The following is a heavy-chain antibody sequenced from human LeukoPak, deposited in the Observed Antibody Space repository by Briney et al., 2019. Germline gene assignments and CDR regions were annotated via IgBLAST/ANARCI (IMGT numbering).Heavy chain of an antibody. CDR1: GGSLSGYY. Sequence: SETLSLTCAVSGGSLSGYYWNWIRQPPGKGLQWIGEINHSGSTNYKSSLKSRVIISVDTSKNQFSLKLSSVTAADTAVYYCASRRGVTMIRGAGYMDVWGKGTAVTVSS. CDR3: ASRRGVTMIRGAGYMDV. V-gene: IGHV4-34*01. D-gene: IGHD3-10*01. CDR2: INHSGST. J-gene: IGHJ6*03.